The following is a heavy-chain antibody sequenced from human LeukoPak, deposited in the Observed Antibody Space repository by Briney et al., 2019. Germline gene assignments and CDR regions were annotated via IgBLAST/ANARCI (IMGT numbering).Heavy chain of an antibody. V-gene: IGHV4-39*01. CDR3: VVFLEWLFADY. CDR2: IYYSGST. Sequence: SETLSLTCTVSGGSISSSSYYWGWIRQPPGKGLEWIGSIYYSGSTYYNPSLKSRVTISVDTSKNQFSLKLSSVTAADTAVYYCVVFLEWLFADYWGQGTLVTVSS. D-gene: IGHD3-3*02. J-gene: IGHJ4*02. CDR1: GGSISSSSYY.